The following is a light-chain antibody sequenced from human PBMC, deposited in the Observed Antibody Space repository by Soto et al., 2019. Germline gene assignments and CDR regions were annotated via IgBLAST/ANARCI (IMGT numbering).Light chain of an antibody. CDR3: QQRSNWRGT. CDR2: AAS. V-gene: IGKV3-11*01. Sequence: IVMTQSPATLSVSSGERATLSCRASQSVSSYLAWYQQKPGQAPKLLIYAASTWATGIPARFSGSGSGTDFTLTISSLEPEDFAIYYCQQRSNWRGTFGGGTKVDIK. J-gene: IGKJ4*01. CDR1: QSVSSY.